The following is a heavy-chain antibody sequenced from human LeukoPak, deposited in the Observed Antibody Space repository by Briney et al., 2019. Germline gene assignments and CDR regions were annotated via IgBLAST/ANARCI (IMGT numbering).Heavy chain of an antibody. J-gene: IGHJ4*02. D-gene: IGHD3-16*02. CDR2: ISSSGSTI. Sequence: GGSLRLSCAASGFTFSDYYMSWIRQAPGKGLEWVSYISSSGSTIYYADSVKGRFTISRDNAKNSLYLQMSSLRADDTAVYYCARASGLIDPFEYWGQGILVTVSS. CDR3: ARASGLIDPFEY. CDR1: GFTFSDYY. V-gene: IGHV3-11*01.